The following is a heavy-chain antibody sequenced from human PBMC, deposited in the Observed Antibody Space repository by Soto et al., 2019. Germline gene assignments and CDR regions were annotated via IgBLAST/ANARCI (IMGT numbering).Heavy chain of an antibody. D-gene: IGHD6-19*01. CDR3: AKGGRQWLVTSDFNY. V-gene: IGHV3-30*18. Sequence: PGGSLRLSCAASGFTFSSYAMHWVRQAPGKGLEWAAVVSHDGRNTHYADSVKGRFTISRDSSKNTVSLEMTSLRAEDTAVYYCAKGGRQWLVTSDFNYWGQGALVTVSS. CDR2: VSHDGRNT. CDR1: GFTFSSYA. J-gene: IGHJ4*02.